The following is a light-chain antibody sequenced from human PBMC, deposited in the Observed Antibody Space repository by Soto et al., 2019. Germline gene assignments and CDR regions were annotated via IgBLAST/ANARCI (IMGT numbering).Light chain of an antibody. J-gene: IGKJ5*01. Sequence: EIVLTQSPGTLSLSPGERATLSCRASQSVSNNYLAWYQQKPGQAPRLLIYGASSRATGIPARFSGSGSGTEFTLTISSLQSEDFAVYYCKQYNNWPITFGQGTRLEIK. CDR1: QSVSNN. CDR3: KQYNNWPIT. CDR2: GAS. V-gene: IGKV3D-15*01.